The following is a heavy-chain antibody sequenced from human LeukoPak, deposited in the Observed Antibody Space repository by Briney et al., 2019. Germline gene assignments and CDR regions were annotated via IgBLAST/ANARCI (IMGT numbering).Heavy chain of an antibody. D-gene: IGHD1-26*01. CDR1: GYTLTELS. V-gene: IGHV1-24*01. CDR2: FDPEDGET. CDR3: ATDFRGSYPFDY. Sequence: ASVKVSCKVSGYTLTELSMHWVRQAPGKGLEWMGGFDPEDGETIYAQKFQGRVSMTEDTSTDTAYMELSSLRSEDTAVYYCATDFRGSYPFDYWGQGTLVTVSS. J-gene: IGHJ4*02.